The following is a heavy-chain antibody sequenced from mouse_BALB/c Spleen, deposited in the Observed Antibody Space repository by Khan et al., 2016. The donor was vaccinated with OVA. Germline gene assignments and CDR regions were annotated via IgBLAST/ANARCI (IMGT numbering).Heavy chain of an antibody. V-gene: IGHV1-7*01. CDR3: ANHGSSSAWFTY. D-gene: IGHD1-1*01. J-gene: IGHJ3*01. CDR1: GYTFTSYW. CDR2: INPSTGYT. Sequence: QVQLKQSGAELAKPGASVKMSCKASGYTFTSYWMHWVKQRPGQGLEWIGYINPSTGYTDYNQRFKDKATLTADKSSSTAYMQLSSLTSEDSVVYYCANHGSSSAWFTYWGQGTLVTVSA.